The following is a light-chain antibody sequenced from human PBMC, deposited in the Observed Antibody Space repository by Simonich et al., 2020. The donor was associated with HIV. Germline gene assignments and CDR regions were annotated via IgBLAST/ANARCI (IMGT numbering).Light chain of an antibody. CDR1: QGISSY. CDR2: AAS. V-gene: IGKV1-9*01. Sequence: IQLTQSPSFLSASVGDRVTITCRASQGISSYLAWYQQKPVKAPKLLIYAASTLQSGVPSRFSGSGSGTEFTLTISSLQPEDFATYYCQQLNSYPPFTFGPGTKVDIK. CDR3: QQLNSYPPFT. J-gene: IGKJ3*01.